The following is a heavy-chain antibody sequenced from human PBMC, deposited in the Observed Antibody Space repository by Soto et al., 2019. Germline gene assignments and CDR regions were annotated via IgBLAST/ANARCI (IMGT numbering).Heavy chain of an antibody. V-gene: IGHV3-23*01. Sequence: GGSLRLSCAASGFTFSNYAINWVHQSPGKGLEWVSVISGSVGSTYYADSVKGRFTITRDNSKNTLYLQMNSLRAEDTAVYYCAKAGGAAGTVDYFDYWGQGTLVTVSS. CDR3: AKAGGAAGTVDYFDY. CDR1: GFTFSNYA. J-gene: IGHJ4*02. D-gene: IGHD6-13*01. CDR2: ISGSVGST.